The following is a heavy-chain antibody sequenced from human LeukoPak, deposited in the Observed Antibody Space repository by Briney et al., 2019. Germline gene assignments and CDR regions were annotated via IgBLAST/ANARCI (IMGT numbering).Heavy chain of an antibody. CDR1: GYTFTSYD. J-gene: IGHJ3*02. CDR2: MNTNSGNR. Sequence: GASVKVSCKASGYTFTSYDINWVRQATGQGLEWMGWMNTNSGNRVYAQKFQGRVTMTRNTSISTAYMEMSSLKSEATAVYYWAFSNGDYYDSSGYYKPDAFDIWGQGTMVTVSS. V-gene: IGHV1-8*01. CDR3: AFSNGDYYDSSGYYKPDAFDI. D-gene: IGHD3-22*01.